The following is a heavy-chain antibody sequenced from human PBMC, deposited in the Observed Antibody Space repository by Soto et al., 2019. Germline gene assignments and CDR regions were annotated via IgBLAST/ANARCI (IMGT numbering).Heavy chain of an antibody. J-gene: IGHJ6*02. Sequence: SVKVSCKASEFTFTSSTVQCVRQSRGQRLEWIGWIVVGSGNTNYAQKFQERVTITRDMSTSTAYMELSSLRSEDTAVYYCAAADEGWKLALDVWGQGTTVTV. D-gene: IGHD3-3*02. CDR2: IVVGSGNT. CDR3: AAADEGWKLALDV. CDR1: EFTFTSST. V-gene: IGHV1-58*01.